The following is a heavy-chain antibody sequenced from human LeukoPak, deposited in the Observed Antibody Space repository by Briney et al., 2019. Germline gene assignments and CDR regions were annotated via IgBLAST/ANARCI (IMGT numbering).Heavy chain of an antibody. V-gene: IGHV4-4*07. CDR2: IQTSGST. D-gene: IGHD6-19*01. J-gene: IGHJ4*02. CDR1: GGSISSYY. CDR3: ARVGSGLSFEC. Sequence: PSETLSLTSTVSGGSISSYYWSWLRQPAGRGLEWIGRIQTSGSTNYNPSLKSRVTMSVDTSKNKFSLKVNSVTAADTAVYYCARVGSGLSFECWGQGTLVTVSS.